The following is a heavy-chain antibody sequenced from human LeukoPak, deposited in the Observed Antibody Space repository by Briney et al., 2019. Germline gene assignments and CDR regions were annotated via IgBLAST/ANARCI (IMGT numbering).Heavy chain of an antibody. V-gene: IGHV1-46*01. CDR3: ARDSSGWLPFDY. CDR2: INASGGST. CDR1: GYTFTSYY. J-gene: IGHJ4*02. Sequence: GASVKVSCKASGYTFTSYYMHWVRQAPGQGLEWMGIINASGGSTSYAQKFQGRVTMTRDTSTSTVYMELSSLRSEDTAVYYCARDSSGWLPFDYWGQGTLVTVST. D-gene: IGHD6-19*01.